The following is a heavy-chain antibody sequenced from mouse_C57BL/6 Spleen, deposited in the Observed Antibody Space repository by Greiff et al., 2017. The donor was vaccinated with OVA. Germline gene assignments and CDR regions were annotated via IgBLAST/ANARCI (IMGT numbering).Heavy chain of an antibody. Sequence: EVHLVESGGDLVKPGGSLKLSCAASGFTFSSYGMYWVRQTPDKRLEWVATISSGGSYTYYTDSVKGRFTIPRDKAKTTLYLQMSSLKSEDTAMYYCATLRGWFAYWGQGTLVTVSA. V-gene: IGHV5-6*01. J-gene: IGHJ3*01. CDR1: GFTFSSYG. CDR3: ATLRGWFAY. D-gene: IGHD3-2*02. CDR2: ISSGGSYT.